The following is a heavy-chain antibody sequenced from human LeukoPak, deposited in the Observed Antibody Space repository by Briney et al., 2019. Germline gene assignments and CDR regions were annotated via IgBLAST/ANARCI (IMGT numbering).Heavy chain of an antibody. CDR2: IIPIFGTA. CDR1: GGTFSSYA. Sequence: SVKVSCKASGGTFSSYAISWVRQAPGQGLEWMGGIIPIFGTANYAQKFQGRVTITADESTSTAYMELSSLRSEDTAVYYCARGYCSSTSCFFDYWAREPWSPSPQ. D-gene: IGHD2-2*01. J-gene: IGHJ4*02. CDR3: ARGYCSSTSCFFDY. V-gene: IGHV1-69*13.